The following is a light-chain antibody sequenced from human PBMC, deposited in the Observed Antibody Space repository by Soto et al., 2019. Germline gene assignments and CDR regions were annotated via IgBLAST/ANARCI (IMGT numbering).Light chain of an antibody. CDR1: QGIRNL. CDR2: GTS. J-gene: IGKJ5*01. CDR3: QQYDSYPIT. V-gene: IGKV1D-16*01. Sequence: DIQMTQSPASLSASVGDRCTIACRAIQGIRNLSVWYQRKPEKAPKSLIYGTSNLESGVPSRFSGSGSGTDYTLTISSLQPEDFATYYCQQYDSYPITFGQGTRLEIK.